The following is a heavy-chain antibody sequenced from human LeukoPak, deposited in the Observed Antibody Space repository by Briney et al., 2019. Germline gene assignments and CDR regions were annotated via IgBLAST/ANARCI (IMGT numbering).Heavy chain of an antibody. J-gene: IGHJ6*02. V-gene: IGHV5-51*01. CDR2: IYPGDSDT. CDR1: GYNFTSYW. CDR3: ARHEYVAYCGMDV. Sequence: GESLKISCKASGYNFTSYWIGWVRQMPGKGLEWMGIIYPGDSDTRYSPSFQGQVTISADKSISTAYLQWSSLKTSDTAMYYCARHEYVAYCGMDVWGRGTTVTVSS. D-gene: IGHD2-15*01.